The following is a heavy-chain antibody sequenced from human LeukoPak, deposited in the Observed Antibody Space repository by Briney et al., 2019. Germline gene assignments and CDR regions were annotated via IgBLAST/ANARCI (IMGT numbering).Heavy chain of an antibody. CDR2: INPNSGGT. Sequence: ASVKVSCKASGYTFTGYYMHWVRQAPGQGLEWMGWINPNSGGTNYAQKFQGRVTMTRDTCISTAYMELSRLRSDDTAVYYCARVATILQPFDYWGQGTLVTVSS. CDR3: ARVATILQPFDY. D-gene: IGHD5-12*01. J-gene: IGHJ4*02. V-gene: IGHV1-2*02. CDR1: GYTFTGYY.